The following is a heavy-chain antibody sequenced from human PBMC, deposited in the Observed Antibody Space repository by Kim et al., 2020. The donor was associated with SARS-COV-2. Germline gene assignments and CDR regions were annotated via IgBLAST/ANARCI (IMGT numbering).Heavy chain of an antibody. CDR1: GFTFRSYA. CDR3: AKALRQNWFDP. V-gene: IGHV3-23*01. Sequence: GGSLRLSCAASGFTFRSYAMSWVRQAPGKGLEWVSAISGSGGSTYYADSVKGRFTISRDNSKNTLYLQMNSLRAEDTAIYYCAKALRQNWFDPWGQGTLVTVSS. J-gene: IGHJ5*02. CDR2: ISGSGGST.